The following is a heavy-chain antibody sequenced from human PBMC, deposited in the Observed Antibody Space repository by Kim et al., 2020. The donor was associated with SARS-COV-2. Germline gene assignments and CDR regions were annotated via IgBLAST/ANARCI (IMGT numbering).Heavy chain of an antibody. J-gene: IGHJ4*02. CDR2: IYHSGRI. CDR1: GFSISSGYY. D-gene: IGHD6-19*01. Sequence: SETLSLTCTVSGFSISSGYYWGWIRQPPGKGLEWIGIIYHSGRIYYNPSLKSRVTISVDTSKNQFSLKLSSLTAADTALYYCASLDSSGWYYFDYWGQGTLAT. CDR3: ASLDSSGWYYFDY. V-gene: IGHV4-38-2*02.